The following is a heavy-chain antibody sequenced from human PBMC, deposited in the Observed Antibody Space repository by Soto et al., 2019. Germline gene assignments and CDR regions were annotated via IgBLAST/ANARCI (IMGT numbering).Heavy chain of an antibody. CDR1: GLSLTSGVG. CDR2: ILWDDDNK. Sequence: QITLKESGPTLVKPTQTLTLTCTFSGLSLTSGVGVGWIRQSPGKALEWLALILWDDDNKHYSPSLKNRLTITKDTSKNQVVLTMTNMDPVDTATYYCAHRVRNGELLYWGQGTLVTVSS. J-gene: IGHJ4*02. V-gene: IGHV2-5*02. CDR3: AHRVRNGELLY. D-gene: IGHD3-10*01.